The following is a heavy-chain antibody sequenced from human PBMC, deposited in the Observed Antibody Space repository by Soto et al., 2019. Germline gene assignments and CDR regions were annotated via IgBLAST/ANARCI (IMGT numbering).Heavy chain of an antibody. Sequence: SETVPNTGVVAGAYTNSDRWSWIRPPAGKGLERIGYIYYSGSTYYNPSLKSRVTISVDTSKNQFSLKLSSVTAADTAVYYCARVPLPPYYDFWSGSPQGWFYPWGQGPLVPVSS. V-gene: IGHV4-59*06. J-gene: IGHJ5*02. D-gene: IGHD3-3*01. CDR1: GAYTNSDR. CDR3: ARVPLPPYYDFWSGSPQGWFYP. CDR2: IYYSGST.